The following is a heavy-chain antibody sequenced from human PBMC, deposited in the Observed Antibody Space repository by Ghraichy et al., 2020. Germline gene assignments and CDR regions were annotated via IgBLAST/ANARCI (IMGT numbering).Heavy chain of an antibody. D-gene: IGHD4-17*01. CDR2: ISSNGGST. Sequence: GGSLRLSCSASGFTFSSYAMHWVRQAPGQGLEYVSAISSNGGSTYYADSVKGRFTISRDNSKNTLYLQMSSLRAEDTAVYYCVKAHDYGDYLLDYWGQGTLVTVSS. CDR1: GFTFSSYA. CDR3: VKAHDYGDYLLDY. J-gene: IGHJ4*02. V-gene: IGHV3-64D*06.